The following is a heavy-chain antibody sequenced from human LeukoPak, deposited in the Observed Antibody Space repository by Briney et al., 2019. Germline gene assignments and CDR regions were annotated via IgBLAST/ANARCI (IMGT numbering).Heavy chain of an antibody. Sequence: SETLSLTCTVSGGSISGYYWSWIRQPPGKGLEWIGYIYYSGSTNYNPSLKSRVTISVDTSKNQFSLKLSSVTAADTAVYYCARVIAARQWRGAFDIWGQGTMVTVSS. CDR2: IYYSGST. CDR3: ARVIAARQWRGAFDI. CDR1: GGSISGYY. D-gene: IGHD6-6*01. J-gene: IGHJ3*02. V-gene: IGHV4-59*01.